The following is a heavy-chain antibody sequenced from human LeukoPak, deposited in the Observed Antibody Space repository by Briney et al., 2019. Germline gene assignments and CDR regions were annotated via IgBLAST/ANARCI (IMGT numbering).Heavy chain of an antibody. J-gene: IGHJ4*02. CDR2: MNPNRGNT. V-gene: IGHV1-8*01. Sequence: ASLNVSCTASGYTFTSYYINWVRQATGQGLEWMGWMNPNRGNTGYPHTFQGRVTITRNTSISPAYMALSSLRSEDTAVYYCASRTSSGWHYYFDYWGQGTLVTVSS. D-gene: IGHD6-19*01. CDR3: ASRTSSGWHYYFDY. CDR1: GYTFTSYY.